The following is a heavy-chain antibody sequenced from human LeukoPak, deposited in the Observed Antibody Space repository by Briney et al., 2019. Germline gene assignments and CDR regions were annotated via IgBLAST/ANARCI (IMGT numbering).Heavy chain of an antibody. CDR3: AKSPTFYGDYDAFHV. Sequence: GESLKISCKTSGYSFNNYWIGWVRQMPGKGLEWVGIIYPGDSETRYSPSFQGQVTISADKSISTAYLQWSSLTASDTAMYYCAKSPTFYGDYDAFHVWGQGTMVTVSS. V-gene: IGHV5-51*01. D-gene: IGHD4-17*01. CDR1: GYSFNNYW. CDR2: IYPGDSET. J-gene: IGHJ3*01.